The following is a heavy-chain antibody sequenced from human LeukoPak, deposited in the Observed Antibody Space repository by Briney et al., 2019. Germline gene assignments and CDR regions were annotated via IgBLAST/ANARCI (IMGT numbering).Heavy chain of an antibody. Sequence: GGSLRLSCAASGFTFNRHWMTWVRQAPGKGLEWVAHIKDDGSDKWYVDSVKGGFTISRDNAKNSVYLQMNSPRAEDTAVYYCARDGGHWNDLDYWGQGTLVTVSS. CDR1: GFTFNRHW. J-gene: IGHJ4*02. CDR3: ARDGGHWNDLDY. V-gene: IGHV3-7*05. D-gene: IGHD1-1*01. CDR2: IKDDGSDK.